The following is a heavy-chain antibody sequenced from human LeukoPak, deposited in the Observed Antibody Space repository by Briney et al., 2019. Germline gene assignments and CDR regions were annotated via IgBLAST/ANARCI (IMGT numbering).Heavy chain of an antibody. Sequence: PPETLSLTCTVSGGSISSYYWSWIRQPPGKGLVWIGYIHYSGSTNYNPSLKSRVTISVDTSKNQFSLKLSSVTAADTAVYYCARVSWFPGTSYYYMDVWGKGTTVTVSS. D-gene: IGHD1-1*01. V-gene: IGHV4-59*01. CDR3: ARVSWFPGTSYYYMDV. J-gene: IGHJ6*03. CDR1: GGSISSYY. CDR2: IHYSGST.